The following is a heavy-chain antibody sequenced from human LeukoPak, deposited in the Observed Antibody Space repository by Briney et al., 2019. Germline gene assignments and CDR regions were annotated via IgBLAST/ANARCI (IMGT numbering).Heavy chain of an antibody. CDR2: INPNSGGT. CDR3: ARDLGPFTYGMDV. CDR1: GYTFTGYY. V-gene: IGHV1-2*02. Sequence: GASAKVTCKASGYTFTGYYMHWVRQAPGQGLEWMGWINPNSGGTNYAQKFQGRVTMTRDTSISTAYMELSRLRSDDTAVYYCARDLGPFTYGMDVWGQGTTVTVSS. J-gene: IGHJ6*02.